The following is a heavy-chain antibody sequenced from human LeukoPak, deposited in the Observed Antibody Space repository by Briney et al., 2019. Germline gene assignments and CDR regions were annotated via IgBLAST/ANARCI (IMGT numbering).Heavy chain of an antibody. J-gene: IGHJ4*02. CDR3: AREGGQWLVRGDVDY. CDR1: GYTFTSYY. V-gene: IGHV1-46*01. D-gene: IGHD6-19*01. Sequence: VASVKVSCKASGYTFTSYYMHWVRQAPGQGLEWMGIINPSGGSTSYAQKFQGRVTMTRDTSTSTVYMELSSLRSEDTAVYYCAREGGQWLVRGDVDYWGQGTLVTVSS. CDR2: INPSGGST.